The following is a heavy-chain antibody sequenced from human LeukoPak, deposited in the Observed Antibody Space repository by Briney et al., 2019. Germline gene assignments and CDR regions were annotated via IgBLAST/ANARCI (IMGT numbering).Heavy chain of an antibody. D-gene: IGHD1-26*01. CDR3: ARERVPKRWELLFDY. Sequence: ASVKVSCKASGYTFTSYYMHWVRQAPGQGLEWMGIINPSGGSTSYAQKFQGRVTMTRYTSTSTVYMELSSLRSEDTAVYYCARERVPKRWELLFDYWGQGTLVTVSS. J-gene: IGHJ4*02. V-gene: IGHV1-46*01. CDR1: GYTFTSYY. CDR2: INPSGGST.